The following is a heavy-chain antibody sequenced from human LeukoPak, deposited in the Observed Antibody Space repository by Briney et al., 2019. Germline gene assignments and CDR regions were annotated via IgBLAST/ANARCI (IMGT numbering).Heavy chain of an antibody. CDR2: ISSSRRHI. V-gene: IGHV3-21*01. CDR3: AREVYGSGSLYFQH. J-gene: IGHJ1*01. Sequence: GGSLRPSCAPSGLTLSSHSMNCDRHAPEKGLEWVSSISSSRRHIYYADSVKGRFTISRDNAKNSLYLQMNSLRAEDTAVYYCAREVYGSGSLYFQHWGQGTLVTVSS. D-gene: IGHD3-10*01. CDR1: GLTLSSHS.